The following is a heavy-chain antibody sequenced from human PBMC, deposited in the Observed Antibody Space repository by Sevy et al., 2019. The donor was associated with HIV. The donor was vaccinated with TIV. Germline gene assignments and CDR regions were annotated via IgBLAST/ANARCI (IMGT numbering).Heavy chain of an antibody. Sequence: GGSLRLSCAASGFTFSSYAMSWVRQAPGKGLEWVSAISGSGGSTYYADSVKGRFTISRDNSKNTLYLQMNSLRAEDTAVYYCAKDSSPWNDGGGYFDYWGQGTLVTVSS. J-gene: IGHJ4*02. D-gene: IGHD1-1*01. CDR3: AKDSSPWNDGGGYFDY. CDR2: ISGSGGST. CDR1: GFTFSSYA. V-gene: IGHV3-23*01.